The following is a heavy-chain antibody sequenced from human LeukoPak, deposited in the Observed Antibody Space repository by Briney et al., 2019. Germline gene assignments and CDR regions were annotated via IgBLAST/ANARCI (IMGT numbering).Heavy chain of an antibody. CDR2: INPNSDGT. D-gene: IGHD2-21*02. J-gene: IGHJ4*02. CDR3: ARSLTGAYCGGDCYSFDY. Sequence: GASVKVSCKASGYTFTGYYMHWVRQAPGQGLEWMGRINPNSDGTNYAQKFQGRVTMTRDTSISTAYMELRSLRSDDTAVYYCARSLTGAYCGGDCYSFDYWGQGTLVTVSS. CDR1: GYTFTGYY. V-gene: IGHV1-2*02.